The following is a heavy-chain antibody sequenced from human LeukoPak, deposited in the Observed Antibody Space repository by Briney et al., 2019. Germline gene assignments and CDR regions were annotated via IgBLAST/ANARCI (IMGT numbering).Heavy chain of an antibody. Sequence: SETLSLTCTVSGGSISSSSYYWGWIRQPPGKGLEWIGSIYYSGSTYYNPSLKSRVTISVDTSKNQFSLKLSSVTAADTAVYYCARDLIHIVGTSSSAPEGGYWGQGTLVTVSS. CDR2: IYYSGST. CDR1: GGSISSSSYY. J-gene: IGHJ4*02. CDR3: ARDLIHIVGTSSSAPEGGY. V-gene: IGHV4-39*07. D-gene: IGHD3-22*01.